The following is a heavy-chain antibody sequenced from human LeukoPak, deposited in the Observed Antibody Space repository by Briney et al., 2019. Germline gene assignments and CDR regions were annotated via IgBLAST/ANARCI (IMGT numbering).Heavy chain of an antibody. D-gene: IGHD3-10*01. V-gene: IGHV3-30*02. CDR3: ARLGAYGSGSYGSLTDY. Sequence: GGSLRLSCAASGFTFSSYGMHWVRQAPGKGLEWVAFIRYDGSNKYYADSVKGRFTISRDNSKNTLYLQMNSLRAEDTAVYYCARLGAYGSGSYGSLTDYWGQGTLVTVSS. J-gene: IGHJ4*02. CDR2: IRYDGSNK. CDR1: GFTFSSYG.